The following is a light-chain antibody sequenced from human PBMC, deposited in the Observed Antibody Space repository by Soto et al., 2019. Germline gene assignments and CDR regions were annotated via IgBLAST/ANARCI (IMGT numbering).Light chain of an antibody. Sequence: EIVLTQSPGTLSLSPVERATLSCRASQSVSSSYLAWYQQKPGHAPRLLIYGASSRATGIPDRFSGSGSGTDFTLTISRLEPEDFAVYFCHQYGSSLFTFGPGTKVDIK. V-gene: IGKV3-20*01. CDR3: HQYGSSLFT. CDR1: QSVSSSY. CDR2: GAS. J-gene: IGKJ3*01.